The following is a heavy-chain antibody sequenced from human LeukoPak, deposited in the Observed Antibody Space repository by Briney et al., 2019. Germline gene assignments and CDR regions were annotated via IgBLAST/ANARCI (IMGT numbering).Heavy chain of an antibody. CDR2: SDHSGST. J-gene: IGHJ4*02. CDR1: GGSISSSNW. CDR3: ARDGIAAAAKEGVFDY. Sequence: HPSETLSLTCAVSGGSISSSNWWSWVRQPPGKGLEWIGESDHSGSTNYNPSLKSRVTISVDKSKNQFSLKLSSVTAADTAVYYCARDGIAAAAKEGVFDYWGQGTLVTVSS. D-gene: IGHD6-13*01. V-gene: IGHV4-4*02.